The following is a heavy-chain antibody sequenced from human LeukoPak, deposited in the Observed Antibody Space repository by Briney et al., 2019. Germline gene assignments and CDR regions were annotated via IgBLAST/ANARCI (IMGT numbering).Heavy chain of an antibody. Sequence: GGSLRLSCAASGFTVSSNYMSWVRQAPGKGLEWVSVIYSGGSTYYADSVKGRFTISRDNSKNTLYLQMNSLRAEDKAVYYCAREGPLDTLGYCSSTSCNIDYWGQGTLVTVSS. D-gene: IGHD2-2*02. J-gene: IGHJ4*02. CDR2: IYSGGST. V-gene: IGHV3-66*01. CDR3: AREGPLDTLGYCSSTSCNIDY. CDR1: GFTVSSNY.